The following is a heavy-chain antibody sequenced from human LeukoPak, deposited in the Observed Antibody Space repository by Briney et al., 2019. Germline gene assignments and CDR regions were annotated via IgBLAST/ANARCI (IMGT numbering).Heavy chain of an antibody. D-gene: IGHD2-2*02. Sequence: GGSLRLSCAASGFTFSSYGMHWVRQAPGKGLEWVAVTSYDGSDKYYADSVKGRFTISRDNSKNTLYLQTSSLRAEDTAVYYCAKEETYNAFDIWGQGTMVTVSS. V-gene: IGHV3-30*18. CDR2: TSYDGSDK. J-gene: IGHJ3*02. CDR1: GFTFSSYG. CDR3: AKEETYNAFDI.